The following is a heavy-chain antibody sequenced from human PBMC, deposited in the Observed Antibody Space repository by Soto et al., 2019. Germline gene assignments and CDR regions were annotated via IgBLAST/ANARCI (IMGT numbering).Heavy chain of an antibody. CDR3: AKEGVTHWFYFDY. D-gene: IGHD3-9*01. Sequence: GGSLRLSCAASGFTFRSYAMNWVRQAPGKGLEWVSTIGASGSTTYYEDSVKGRFTISRDNSKNMLYLQMNSLRPEDTAVYYCAKEGVTHWFYFDYWGQGTLVTVSS. CDR1: GFTFRSYA. CDR2: IGASGSTT. V-gene: IGHV3-23*01. J-gene: IGHJ4*02.